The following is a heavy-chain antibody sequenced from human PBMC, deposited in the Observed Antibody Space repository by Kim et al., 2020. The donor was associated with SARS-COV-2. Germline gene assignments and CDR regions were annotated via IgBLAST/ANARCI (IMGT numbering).Heavy chain of an antibody. Sequence: SETLSLTCTVSGGSISSYYWSWIRQPPGKGLEWIGYIYYSGSTNYNPSLKSRVTISVDTSKNQFSLKLSSVTAADTAVYYCARGRADYDILTGYYSHGMDVWGQGTTVTVSS. CDR2: IYYSGST. V-gene: IGHV4-59*13. J-gene: IGHJ6*02. CDR1: GGSISSYY. CDR3: ARGRADYDILTGYYSHGMDV. D-gene: IGHD3-9*01.